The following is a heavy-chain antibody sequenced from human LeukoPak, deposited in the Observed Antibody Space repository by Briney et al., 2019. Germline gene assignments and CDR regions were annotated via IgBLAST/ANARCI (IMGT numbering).Heavy chain of an antibody. V-gene: IGHV3-7*01. CDR1: GFTFSSYA. Sequence: GGSLRLSCAASGFTFSSYAMSWVRQAPGKGPEWVANIKQDGSEKDFVDSLKGRFTISRDNAKNSVYLQMNSLRVDDTAVYYCARIGYSSSSFDYWGQGTLVIVSS. CDR2: IKQDGSEK. CDR3: ARIGYSSSSFDY. J-gene: IGHJ4*02. D-gene: IGHD6-6*01.